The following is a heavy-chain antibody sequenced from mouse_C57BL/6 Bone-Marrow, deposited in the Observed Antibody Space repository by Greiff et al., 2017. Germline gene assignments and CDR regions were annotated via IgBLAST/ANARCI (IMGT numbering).Heavy chain of an antibody. Sequence: VQLQQPGAELVMPGASVKLSCKASGYTFTSYWMHWVKQRPGQGLEWIGELDPSDSYTNYNQKFKGKSTLTVDKSSSTAYMQLSSLTSEDSAVYYCARGDYYCGSSSFAYWGQGTLVTVSA. J-gene: IGHJ3*01. CDR3: ARGDYYCGSSSFAY. CDR2: LDPSDSYT. V-gene: IGHV1-69*01. D-gene: IGHD1-1*01. CDR1: GYTFTSYW.